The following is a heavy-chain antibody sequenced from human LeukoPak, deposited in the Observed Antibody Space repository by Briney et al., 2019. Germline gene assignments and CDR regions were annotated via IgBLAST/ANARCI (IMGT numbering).Heavy chain of an antibody. J-gene: IGHJ5*02. CDR2: IYYSGST. V-gene: IGHV4-31*03. Sequence: SQTLSLACTVSGGSISSGGYYWSWIRQHPGKGLEWIGYIYYSGSTYYNPSLKSRVTISVDTSKNQFSLKLSSVTAADTAVYYCARGYCSGGSCYFFYWFDPWGQGTLVTVSP. CDR3: ARGYCSGGSCYFFYWFDP. CDR1: GGSISSGGYY. D-gene: IGHD2-15*01.